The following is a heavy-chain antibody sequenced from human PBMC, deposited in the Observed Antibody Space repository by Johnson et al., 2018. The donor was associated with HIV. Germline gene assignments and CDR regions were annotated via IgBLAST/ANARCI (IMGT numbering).Heavy chain of an antibody. CDR2: ISGSGGST. CDR3: ANGWFSGAFDI. D-gene: IGHD3-10*01. CDR1: GFTFSSYA. Sequence: VQLVESGGGLVKPGGSLRLSCAASGFTFSSYAMSWVRQAPGKGLEWGSTISGSGGSTDEEEGGKGRFTIARDNSKNTLYLQMNSMRAEDTAVYYCANGWFSGAFDIWGQGTMVTVSS. V-gene: IGHV3-23*04. J-gene: IGHJ3*02.